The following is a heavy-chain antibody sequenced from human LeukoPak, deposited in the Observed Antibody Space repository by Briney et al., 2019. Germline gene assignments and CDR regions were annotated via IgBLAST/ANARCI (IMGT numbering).Heavy chain of an antibody. CDR1: GGTFSGYA. J-gene: IGHJ6*02. CDR3: ARHLVQLERRSVYGMDV. CDR2: IIPIFGTA. Sequence: SVKVSCKASGGTFSGYAISWVRQAPGQGLEWMGGIIPIFGTANYAQKFQGRVTITADESTSTAYMELSSLRSEDTAVYYCARHLVQLERRSVYGMDVWGQGTTVTVSS. D-gene: IGHD1-1*01. V-gene: IGHV1-69*13.